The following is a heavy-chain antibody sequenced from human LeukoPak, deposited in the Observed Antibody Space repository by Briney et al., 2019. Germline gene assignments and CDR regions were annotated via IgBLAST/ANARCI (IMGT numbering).Heavy chain of an antibody. CDR3: ARVNSSGWYYFDY. CDR1: GGSISSYY. CDR2: IYYSGST. V-gene: IGHV4-59*01. D-gene: IGHD6-19*01. J-gene: IGHJ4*02. Sequence: SETLSLTCTVAGGSISSYYWSWIRQPPGKGLEWIGYIYYSGSTNYNPSLKSRVTISVDTSKNQFSLKLSSVTAADTAVYYCARVNSSGWYYFDYWGQGTLVTVSS.